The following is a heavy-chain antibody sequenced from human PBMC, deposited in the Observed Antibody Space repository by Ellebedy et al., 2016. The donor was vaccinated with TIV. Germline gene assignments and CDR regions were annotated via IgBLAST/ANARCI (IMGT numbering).Heavy chain of an antibody. Sequence: AASVKVSCKASGGTFTSHAISWVRQAPGQGLEWLGGTIPMFGTANFAQRFQGRVTITADESRSTAYMELSSLRSEDTAVYYCAGDRAPIGRNWYFDLWGRGTLVTVSS. D-gene: IGHD5-24*01. V-gene: IGHV1-69*13. CDR3: AGDRAPIGRNWYFDL. CDR1: GGTFTSHA. J-gene: IGHJ2*01. CDR2: TIPMFGTA.